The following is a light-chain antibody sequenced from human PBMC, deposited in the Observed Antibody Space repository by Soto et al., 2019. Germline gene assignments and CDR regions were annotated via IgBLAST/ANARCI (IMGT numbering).Light chain of an antibody. CDR1: QDISNY. CDR3: QQYDNLPCT. V-gene: IGKV1-33*01. J-gene: IGKJ3*01. Sequence: DIQMTQSPSSLSASVGDRVTITCQASQDISNYLNWYQQKPGKAPKLLIYDASNLETGVPSRFSGRGSGTDFTFTISSLQPEDIATYYCQQYDNLPCTFGPGTKVDIK. CDR2: DAS.